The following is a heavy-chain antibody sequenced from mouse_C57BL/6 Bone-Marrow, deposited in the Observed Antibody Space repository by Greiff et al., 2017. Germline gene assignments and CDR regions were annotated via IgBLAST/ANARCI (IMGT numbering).Heavy chain of an antibody. V-gene: IGHV14-4*01. CDR2: IDPENGDT. D-gene: IGHD5-5*01. CDR1: GFNIKDYY. J-gene: IGHJ2*01. CDR3: TLPYYFYY. Sequence: EVQLQQSGAELVRPGASVKLSCTASGFNIKDYYMHWVKQRPEQGLEWIGWIDPENGDTEYASKFQGKATITADTSSNTAYLQLSSLTSEDTAVYSFTLPYYFYYWGQGTTLTVSP.